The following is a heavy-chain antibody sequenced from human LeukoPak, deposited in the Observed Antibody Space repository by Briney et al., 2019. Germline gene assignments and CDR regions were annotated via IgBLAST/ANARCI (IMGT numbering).Heavy chain of an antibody. CDR3: ARGRYGDPTS. J-gene: IGHJ4*02. D-gene: IGHD4-17*01. Sequence: SETLSLTCTVSGGSISSSSYYWGWIRQPPGKGLEWIGSIYYSGSTYYNPSLKSRVTISVDTSKNQFSLKLSSVTAADTAVYYCARGRYGDPTSWGQGTLVTVSS. CDR1: GGSISSSSYY. V-gene: IGHV4-39*07. CDR2: IYYSGST.